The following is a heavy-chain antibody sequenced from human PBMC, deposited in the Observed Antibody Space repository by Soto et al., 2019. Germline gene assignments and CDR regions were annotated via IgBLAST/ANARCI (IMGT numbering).Heavy chain of an antibody. CDR3: AKDGPXVVVPAALYYYYYGMDV. V-gene: IGHV3-23*01. CDR2: ISGSGGST. D-gene: IGHD2-2*01. Sequence: GRSMRLSCVASGFTFSSHAMSWVRQAPGKGLEWVSAISGSGGSTYYADSVKGRFTIARDNSKNTLYLQMNSLRAEDTAVYYCAKDGPXVVVPAALYYYYYGMDVWGQGITVTVSS. CDR1: GFTFSSHA. J-gene: IGHJ6*02.